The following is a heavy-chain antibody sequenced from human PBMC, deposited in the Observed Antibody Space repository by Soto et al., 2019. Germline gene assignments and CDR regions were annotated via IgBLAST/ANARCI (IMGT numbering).Heavy chain of an antibody. Sequence: ASETLSLTCTVSGGSISSSSYYWGWIRQPPGKGLEWIGSIYYSGSTYYNPSLKSRVTISVDTSKNQFSLKLSSVTAADTAVYYCARPKSAVAGSFDYWGQGTLVTVSS. CDR2: IYYSGST. V-gene: IGHV4-39*01. J-gene: IGHJ4*02. CDR1: GGSISSSSYY. D-gene: IGHD6-19*01. CDR3: ARPKSAVAGSFDY.